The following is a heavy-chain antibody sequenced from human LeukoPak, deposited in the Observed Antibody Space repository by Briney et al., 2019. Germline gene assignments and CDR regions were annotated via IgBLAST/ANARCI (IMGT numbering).Heavy chain of an antibody. CDR3: ARAAVGLDY. CDR1: GYTFINYA. J-gene: IGHJ4*02. D-gene: IGHD6-13*01. Sequence: ASVKASCKASGYTFINYAMHWVRQAPGQRLEWMGWINAGNGNPKYSQKFQDRVTITRDTSATTAYMEVSNLRSEDTAVYYCARAAVGLDYWGQGTLVTVSS. V-gene: IGHV1-3*01. CDR2: INAGNGNP.